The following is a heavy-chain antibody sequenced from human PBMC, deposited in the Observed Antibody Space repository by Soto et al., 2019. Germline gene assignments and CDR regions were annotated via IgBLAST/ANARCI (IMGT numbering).Heavy chain of an antibody. J-gene: IGHJ4*02. V-gene: IGHV4-34*01. Sequence: PSETLSLTCAVYGGSFSGYYWSWIRQPPGKGLEWIGEINHSGSTNYNPSLKSRVTISVDTSKNQFSLKLSSVTAADTAVYYCARGLGLATRYSSWYPVRVYGYFDYWGQGTLVTVSS. D-gene: IGHD6-13*01. CDR2: INHSGST. CDR3: ARGLGLATRYSSWYPVRVYGYFDY. CDR1: GGSFSGYY.